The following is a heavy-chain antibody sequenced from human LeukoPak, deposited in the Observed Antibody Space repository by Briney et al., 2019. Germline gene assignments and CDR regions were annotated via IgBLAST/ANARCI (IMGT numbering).Heavy chain of an antibody. D-gene: IGHD5-24*01. V-gene: IGHV3-7*05. CDR3: ARGAPYRDSDDY. J-gene: IGHJ4*02. CDR2: INQDGSVK. Sequence: GGSLRLSCAASGFTFSIYWMTCVRRAPGKGQEWVSNINQDGSVKNYVDSVKGRFTISRNNAKNSLYLQVNSLRVDDTAVYYCARGAPYRDSDDYWGQGTLVTVSS. CDR1: GFTFSIYW.